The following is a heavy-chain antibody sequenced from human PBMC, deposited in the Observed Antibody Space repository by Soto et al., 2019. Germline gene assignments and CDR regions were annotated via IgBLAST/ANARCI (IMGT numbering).Heavy chain of an antibody. D-gene: IGHD3-10*01. CDR3: ASSETDY. CDR2: INPNSGGT. Sequence: QVQLGQSGAGVKKPGAPVKASCKASGTTFTGSYMHGVRQAPGQGLEWMGWINPNSGGTNYAQKFQGRVTMTRDTSISTAYMELSRLRSDDTAVYYCASSETDYWGQGTLVTVSS. J-gene: IGHJ4*02. CDR1: GTTFTGSY. V-gene: IGHV1-2*02.